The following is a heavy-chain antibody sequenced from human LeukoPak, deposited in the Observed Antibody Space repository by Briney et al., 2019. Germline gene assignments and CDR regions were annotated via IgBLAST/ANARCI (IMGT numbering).Heavy chain of an antibody. CDR2: ISSSGSTI. J-gene: IGHJ6*03. Sequence: GGSLRLSCAASGFTFSDYYMSWIRQAPGKGLEWVSYISSSGSTIYYADSVKGRFTISRDNAKNSLYLQMNSLRAEDSAVYYCARGSGELSYYYYMDVWGKGTTVTVSS. CDR1: GFTFSDYY. D-gene: IGHD3-10*01. CDR3: ARGSGELSYYYYMDV. V-gene: IGHV3-11*04.